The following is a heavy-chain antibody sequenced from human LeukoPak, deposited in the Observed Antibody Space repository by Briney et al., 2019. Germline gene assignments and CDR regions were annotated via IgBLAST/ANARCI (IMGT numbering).Heavy chain of an antibody. V-gene: IGHV1-46*01. CDR3: ARDFSMAGYY. J-gene: IGHJ4*02. CDR2: INPSGGST. Sequence: ASMKVSCKASGYTFTSYYMHWVRQAPGQGLEWMGIINPSGGSTSCAQKFQGRVTMTRDTSTSTVYMELSSLRSEDTAVYYCARDFSMAGYYWGQGTLVTVSS. D-gene: IGHD3-10*01. CDR1: GYTFTSYY.